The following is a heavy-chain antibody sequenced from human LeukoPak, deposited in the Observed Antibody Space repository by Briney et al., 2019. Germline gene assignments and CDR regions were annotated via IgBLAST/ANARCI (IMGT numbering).Heavy chain of an antibody. J-gene: IGHJ4*01. CDR3: ARHPHTVAPFDY. V-gene: IGHV4-39*01. D-gene: IGHD6-19*01. CDR2: IYYSGST. CDR1: GGSISSSSYY. Sequence: PSQTLSLTCTVSGGSISSSSYYWGWIRQPPGKGLEGIGSIYYSGSTYYNPSLKSRVTISVDTSKNQFSLKLSSVTAADTAVYYCARHPHTVAPFDYWGHGTLVTVSS.